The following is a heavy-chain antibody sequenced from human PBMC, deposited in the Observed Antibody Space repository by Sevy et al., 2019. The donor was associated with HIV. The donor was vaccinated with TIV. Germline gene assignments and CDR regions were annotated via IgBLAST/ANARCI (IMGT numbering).Heavy chain of an antibody. CDR1: GFSFSSYW. CDR3: ARDKVEGGTMVQDNDY. D-gene: IGHD3-10*01. Sequence: GGSLRLSCAASGFSFSSYWMHWVRQVPGKGLVWLSRINSDGTYTKYGDSVKGRFTISRDNAKNTLYLQMDSLRAEDTAVYYCARDKVEGGTMVQDNDYWGQGTLVTVYS. J-gene: IGHJ4*02. V-gene: IGHV3-74*03. CDR2: INSDGTYT.